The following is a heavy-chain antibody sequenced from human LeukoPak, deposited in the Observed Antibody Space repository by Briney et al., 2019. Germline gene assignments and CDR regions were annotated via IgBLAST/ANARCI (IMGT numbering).Heavy chain of an antibody. CDR2: ISGSGGST. CDR1: GFTFSSYA. D-gene: IGHD1-26*01. J-gene: IGHJ3*02. Sequence: PGGSLRLSCAASGFTFSSYAMSWVRQAPGKGLEWVSAISGSGGSTYYADSVKGRFTISRDNSKKTLYLQMHSLRADDTALYYCAKGSGSYHDAFDIWGQGTVVTVSS. V-gene: IGHV3-23*01. CDR3: AKGSGSYHDAFDI.